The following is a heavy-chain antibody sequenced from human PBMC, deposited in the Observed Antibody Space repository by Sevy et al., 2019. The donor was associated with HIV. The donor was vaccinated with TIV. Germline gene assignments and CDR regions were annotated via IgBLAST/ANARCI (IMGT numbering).Heavy chain of an antibody. V-gene: IGHV4-38-2*02. J-gene: IGHJ5*02. D-gene: IGHD3-16*01. CDR1: GYSISRGFY. CDR3: ARGLPQVRFEYITHPGWFDP. CDR2: LYHTGST. Sequence: SETLSLTCTVSGYSISRGFYWGWIRQAPGKGLEWIGTLYHTGSTNYSPSLKSRVTISVDMSKNQFSLKLTSVTAADTAMYYCARGLPQVRFEYITHPGWFDPWGQGTLVTVSS.